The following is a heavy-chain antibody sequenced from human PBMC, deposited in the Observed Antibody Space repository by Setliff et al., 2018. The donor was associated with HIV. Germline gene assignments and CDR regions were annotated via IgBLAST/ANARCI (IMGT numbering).Heavy chain of an antibody. V-gene: IGHV1-46*01. D-gene: IGHD3-22*01. CDR1: GYTFSNYH. J-gene: IGHJ6*03. CDR2: ITPSGATR. Sequence: ASVKVSCKASGYTFSNYHVHWVRQAPGEGLEWMGMITPSGATRKYAQKFQGRVTMTWDTSTSTVSMDLSSLRSDDTAVYYCARDDYYYDSSGWGDYYHYYMDVWGNGTRVTVSS. CDR3: ARDDYYYDSSGWGDYYHYYMDV.